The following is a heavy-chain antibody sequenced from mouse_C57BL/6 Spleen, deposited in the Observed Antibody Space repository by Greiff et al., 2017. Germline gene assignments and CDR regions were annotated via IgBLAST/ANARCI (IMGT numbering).Heavy chain of an antibody. V-gene: IGHV3-6*01. CDR1: GYSITSGYY. CDR2: ISYDGSN. J-gene: IGHJ1*03. CDR3: ARGRYDGYYWYCDV. Sequence: ESGPGLVKPSQSLSLTCSVTGYSITSGYYWNWIRQFPGNKLEWMGYISYDGSNNYNPSLKNRISITRDTSKNQFFLKLNSVTTEDTATYYCARGRYDGYYWYCDVWGTGTTVTVSS. D-gene: IGHD2-3*01.